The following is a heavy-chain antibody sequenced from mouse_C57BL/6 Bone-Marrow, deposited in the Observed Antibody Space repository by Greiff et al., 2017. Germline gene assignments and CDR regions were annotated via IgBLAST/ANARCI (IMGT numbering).Heavy chain of an antibody. Sequence: QVQLQQSGAELARPGASVKLSCKASGYTFTSSGISWVKQRTGQGLEWIGEIYPRSGNTYYNEKFKGKATLTADKSSSTAYMELRSLTSEDSAVYFCARNYYYGRSFFDYWGQGTTLTVSS. CDR1: GYTFTSSG. CDR2: IYPRSGNT. CDR3: ARNYYYGRSFFDY. D-gene: IGHD1-1*01. J-gene: IGHJ2*01. V-gene: IGHV1-81*01.